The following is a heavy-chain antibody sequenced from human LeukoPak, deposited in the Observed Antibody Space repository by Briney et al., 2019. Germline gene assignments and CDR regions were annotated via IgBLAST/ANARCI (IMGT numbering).Heavy chain of an antibody. Sequence: ASVKVSCKTSGFTFNNYGFTWVGQAPGQGLEWMGWVSAYSGDRDYAQSLQGRVTMTTDTSTNTAYMELRSLRSDDTAVYYCARASASRTDSNSYYFETTKKNGFDVWGQGTMVTVSS. CDR2: VSAYSGDR. V-gene: IGHV1-18*01. D-gene: IGHD3-22*01. J-gene: IGHJ3*01. CDR3: ARASASRTDSNSYYFETTKKNGFDV. CDR1: GFTFNNYG.